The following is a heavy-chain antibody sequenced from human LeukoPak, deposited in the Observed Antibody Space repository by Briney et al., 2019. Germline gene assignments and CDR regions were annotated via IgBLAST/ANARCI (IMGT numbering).Heavy chain of an antibody. D-gene: IGHD1-14*01. CDR1: GFTFSDYY. Sequence: GGSLRLSCAASGFTFSDYYMSWIRQAPGKGLEWVSYISSSGSTIYYADSVKGRFTISRDNASNSLYLQMNSLRAEDTAVYYCARAAVLGCWQNRGQYYMDVWGKGTTVTVSS. CDR2: ISSSGSTI. J-gene: IGHJ6*03. CDR3: ARAAVLGCWQNRGQYYMDV. V-gene: IGHV3-11*04.